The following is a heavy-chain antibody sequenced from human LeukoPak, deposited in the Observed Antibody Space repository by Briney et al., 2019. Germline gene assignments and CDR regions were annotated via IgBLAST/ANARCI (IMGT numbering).Heavy chain of an antibody. J-gene: IGHJ4*02. CDR2: IYYSGST. CDR1: GGSISSFY. CDR3: ARGYSSSWYAY. D-gene: IGHD6-13*01. V-gene: IGHV4-59*01. Sequence: PSETLSLTCTVSGGSISSFYWSWIRQPPGKGLEWIGYIYYSGSTNYNPSLKSRVTISVDTSKNQFSLKLSSVTAADTAVYYCARGYSSSWYAYWGQGTLVTVSS.